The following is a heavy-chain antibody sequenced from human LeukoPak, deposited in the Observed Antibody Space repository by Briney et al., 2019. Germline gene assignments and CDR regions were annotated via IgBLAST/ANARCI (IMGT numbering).Heavy chain of an antibody. J-gene: IGHJ4*02. CDR1: GGSISSYY. CDR2: IYHSGST. V-gene: IGHV4-59*12. Sequence: PSETLSLTCTVSGGSISSYYWSWIRQPPGKGLEWIGYIYHSGSTYYNPSLKSRVTISVDRPKNQFSLKLSSVTAADTAVYYCARVVGYDFWSGYYTPFDYWGQGTLVTVSS. CDR3: ARVVGYDFWSGYYTPFDY. D-gene: IGHD3-3*01.